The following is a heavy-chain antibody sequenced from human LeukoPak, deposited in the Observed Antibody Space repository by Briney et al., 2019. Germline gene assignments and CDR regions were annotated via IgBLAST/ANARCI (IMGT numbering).Heavy chain of an antibody. Sequence: ASVKVSCKASGYTFTSYYMHWVRQAPGQGPEWMGVINPSGGSTSYAQKFQGRVTMTRDTSTSTVYMELSSLRSEDTAVYYCARDSYYDFWSGYALRHDAFDIWGQGTMVTVSS. CDR3: ARDSYYDFWSGYALRHDAFDI. CDR1: GYTFTSYY. CDR2: INPSGGST. J-gene: IGHJ3*02. D-gene: IGHD3-3*01. V-gene: IGHV1-46*01.